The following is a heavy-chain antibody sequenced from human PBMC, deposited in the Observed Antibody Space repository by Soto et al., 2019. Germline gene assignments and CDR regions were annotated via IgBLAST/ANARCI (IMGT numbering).Heavy chain of an antibody. CDR3: ARAHYTYYDRSGYYLNYLDY. CDR2: INHSGST. D-gene: IGHD3-22*01. CDR1: GGSFSGYY. J-gene: IGHJ4*02. V-gene: IGHV4-34*01. Sequence: SETLSLTCAVYGGSFSGYYWSWIRQPPGKGLEWIGEINHSGSTNYNPSLKSRVTISVDTSKNQFSLKLSSVTAADTAVYYCARAHYTYYDRSGYYLNYLDYWGQGTLVTVSS.